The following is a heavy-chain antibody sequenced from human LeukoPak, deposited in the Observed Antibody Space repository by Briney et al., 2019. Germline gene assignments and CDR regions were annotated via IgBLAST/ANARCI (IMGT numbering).Heavy chain of an antibody. J-gene: IGHJ4*02. CDR1: GFTFSDYW. CDR3: ARDRGPRTGFMVREAYDY. D-gene: IGHD3-10*01. CDR2: INTDGSIT. V-gene: IGHV3-74*01. Sequence: GGSLRLSCAASGFTFSDYWIHWVRQAPGKGLVRVSRINTDGSITNYADSVKGRFSISRDNAKNTLYLQMSSLRAEDTAVYYCARDRGPRTGFMVREAYDYWGQGTLVTVSS.